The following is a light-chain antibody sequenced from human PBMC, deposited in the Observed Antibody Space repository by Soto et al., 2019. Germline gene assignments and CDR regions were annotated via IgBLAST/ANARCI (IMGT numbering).Light chain of an antibody. V-gene: IGLV2-14*01. Sequence: QSALTQPASVSGSPGQSITISCTGTSSDVGGYNYVSWYQQHPGKAPKLMIYEVSNRPSGVSNRFSGSKSGKTASLTISGLQAEDEADYDCSSYTSISIDYVFGTGTKLTVL. J-gene: IGLJ1*01. CDR2: EVS. CDR1: SSDVGGYNY. CDR3: SSYTSISIDYV.